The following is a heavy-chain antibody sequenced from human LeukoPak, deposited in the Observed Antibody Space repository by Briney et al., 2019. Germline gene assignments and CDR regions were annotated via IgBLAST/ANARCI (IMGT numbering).Heavy chain of an antibody. V-gene: IGHV4-59*01. CDR1: GGSISSYY. D-gene: IGHD6-13*01. J-gene: IGHJ5*02. CDR2: IYYSGSI. CDR3: TRQQQGWFDP. Sequence: TPSETLSLTCTVSGGSISSYYWSWIRQPPGKGLEWIGYIYYSGSINYNPSLKSRVTISVDTSKNQFSLKLSSVTAADTAVYYCTRQQQGWFDPWGQGTLVTASS.